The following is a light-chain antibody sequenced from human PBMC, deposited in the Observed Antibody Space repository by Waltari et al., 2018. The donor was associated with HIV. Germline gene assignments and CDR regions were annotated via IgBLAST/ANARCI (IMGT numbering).Light chain of an antibody. CDR2: SAS. Sequence: DIVLTQSPATLPVSPGERATLSCRASQNIKSNLAWFQQLPGQAPRLLISSASIRATDIPPRFRGSGSETDFTLTISSLQSEDFAIYYCQEYETWTKTFGQGTKVEMK. CDR3: QEYETWTKT. J-gene: IGKJ1*01. CDR1: QNIKSN. V-gene: IGKV3-15*01.